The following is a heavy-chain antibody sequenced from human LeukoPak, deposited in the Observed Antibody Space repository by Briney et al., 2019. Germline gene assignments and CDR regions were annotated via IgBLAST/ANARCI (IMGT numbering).Heavy chain of an antibody. CDR1: GFTFSSYG. V-gene: IGHV3-30*02. J-gene: IGHJ4*02. D-gene: IGHD1-26*01. CDR3: ARGVVGAPEPYFDY. CDR2: IRYDGSNK. Sequence: PGGSLRLSCAASGFTFSSYGMHWVRQAPGKGLEWVAFIRYDGSNKYYADSVKGRFTISRDNSKNTLYLQMNSLRAEDTAVYYCARGVVGAPEPYFDYWGQGTLVTVSS.